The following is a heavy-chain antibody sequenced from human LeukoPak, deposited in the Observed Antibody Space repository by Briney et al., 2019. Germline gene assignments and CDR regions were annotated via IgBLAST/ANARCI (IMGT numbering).Heavy chain of an antibody. CDR1: GFTFSSYA. CDR2: ISSRGDTT. V-gene: IGHV3-64*01. J-gene: IGHJ4*02. D-gene: IGHD4-23*01. CDR3: ASSYGSNKNPFEY. Sequence: PGGSLRLSCAASGFTFSSYAMHWVRQAPGKGLEYVSAISSRGDTTNYANSVRGRFTISRDNSKNTLYLQMGSLRAEDTAVYYLASSYGSNKNPFEYWGQGTLVTVSS.